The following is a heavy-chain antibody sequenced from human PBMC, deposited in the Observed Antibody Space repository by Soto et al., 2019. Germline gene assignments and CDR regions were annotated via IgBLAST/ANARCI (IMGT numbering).Heavy chain of an antibody. V-gene: IGHV3-15*01. D-gene: IGHD3-9*01. CDR1: GFNLSHPW. CDR3: TTGIYYDLLTGHHNVAY. CDR2: ITSKIDGGTA. J-gene: IGHJ4*02. Sequence: EVLLVESGGGLGKPGGSLRLSCAASGFNLSHPWMTWVRQAAGKGLEWVGHITSKIDGGTADYAAPVKGRFTISRDDSKHMVYLQMNSLKTEYTAVYYCTTGIYYDLLTGHHNVAYWGQGTLVTVSS.